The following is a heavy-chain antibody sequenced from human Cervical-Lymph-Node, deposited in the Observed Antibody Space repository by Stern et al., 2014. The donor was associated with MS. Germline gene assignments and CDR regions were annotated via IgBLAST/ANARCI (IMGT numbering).Heavy chain of an antibody. D-gene: IGHD2-2*01. CDR2: IHNSGST. CDR3: ARVPTYELLSTRRYYYYGMDV. V-gene: IGHV4-59*01. CDR1: GGSISTFY. J-gene: IGHJ6*02. Sequence: QVQLQESGPGLVKPSETLSLTCTVSGGSISTFYWTWIRQPPGKGLGYIGYIHNSGSTNYNPSLKSRVTISVDMSKNQFSLNLRSVTAADTAVYYCARVPTYELLSTRRYYYYGMDVWGQGTTVTVSS.